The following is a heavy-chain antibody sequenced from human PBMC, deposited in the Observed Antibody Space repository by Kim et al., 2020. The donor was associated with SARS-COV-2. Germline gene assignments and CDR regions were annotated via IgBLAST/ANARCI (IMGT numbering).Heavy chain of an antibody. D-gene: IGHD2-8*01. V-gene: IGHV3-30*04. J-gene: IGHJ3*02. Sequence: VKGRLTISRDNSKSTLYLQMHSLTTEDTALYFCARVRYCTTATCFDAFDIWGQGTMVTVSS. CDR3: ARVRYCTTATCFDAFDI.